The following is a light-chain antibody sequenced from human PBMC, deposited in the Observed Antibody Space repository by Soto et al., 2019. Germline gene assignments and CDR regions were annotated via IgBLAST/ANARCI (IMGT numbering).Light chain of an antibody. J-gene: IGKJ4*01. V-gene: IGKV3-11*01. CDR3: QQYGNWPLT. CDR1: QSVCNF. CDR2: DTS. Sequence: EIVLTQSPGTLSLSPGERASLSCRASQSVCNFLVWYQQKPGQAPSLLIYDTSNRATGIPARFSGSGSGTDFTLTLSSLEPEDFAIYYCQQYGNWPLTFGGGTKVVIK.